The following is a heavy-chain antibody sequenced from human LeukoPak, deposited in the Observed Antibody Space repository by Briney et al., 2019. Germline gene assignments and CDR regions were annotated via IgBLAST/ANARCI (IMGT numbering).Heavy chain of an antibody. Sequence: GGSLRLSCAASGFTFSSYSMNWVRQAPGKGLEWVSSISSSSGYIYYADSVKGRFTISRDNAKNSLYLQMNSLRAEDTAVYYCARARGYGSIDYWGQGTLVTVSS. CDR1: GFTFSSYS. J-gene: IGHJ4*02. D-gene: IGHD5-12*01. V-gene: IGHV3-21*01. CDR3: ARARGYGSIDY. CDR2: ISSSSGYI.